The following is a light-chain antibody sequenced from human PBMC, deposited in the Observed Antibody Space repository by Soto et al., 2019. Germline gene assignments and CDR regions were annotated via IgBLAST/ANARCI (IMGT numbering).Light chain of an antibody. V-gene: IGKV1-39*01. Sequence: DIQMTQSPSSLSASIGDRVTITCRASQTISDFLNWYQHKPGKAPKLLIYAASSLQGGVPSRFSGSGSGTNFTLTISSLQPEDFATYYCQQSYSTPRTFGQGTKVDIK. CDR3: QQSYSTPRT. J-gene: IGKJ1*01. CDR1: QTISDF. CDR2: AAS.